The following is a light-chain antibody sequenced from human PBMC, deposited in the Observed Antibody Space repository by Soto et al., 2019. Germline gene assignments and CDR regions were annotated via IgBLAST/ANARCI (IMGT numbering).Light chain of an antibody. CDR1: SSDVGGYNY. CDR2: DVS. Sequence: QSALTQPASVSGSPGQSITISCTGTSSDVGGYNYVSWYQQYPGKAPKRMIYDVSNRPSGVSNRFSGSKSGNTASLTISGLQAEDEADYYCSSYTSSSSYVFGTGTKLTVL. V-gene: IGLV2-14*01. CDR3: SSYTSSSSYV. J-gene: IGLJ1*01.